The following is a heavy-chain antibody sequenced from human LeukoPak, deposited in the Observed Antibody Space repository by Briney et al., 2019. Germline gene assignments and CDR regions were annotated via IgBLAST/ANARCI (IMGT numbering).Heavy chain of an antibody. Sequence: SRTLSLTCAISGDSVSSNSAAWNWIRQSPSRGLEWLGRTYYRSKWYNDYAVSVKSRITINPDTSKNQFSLQLNSVTPEDTAVYYCARDPDYCSGGSCYPNWFDPWGQGTLVTVSS. CDR2: TYYRSKWYN. V-gene: IGHV6-1*01. D-gene: IGHD2-15*01. J-gene: IGHJ5*02. CDR1: GDSVSSNSAA. CDR3: ARDPDYCSGGSCYPNWFDP.